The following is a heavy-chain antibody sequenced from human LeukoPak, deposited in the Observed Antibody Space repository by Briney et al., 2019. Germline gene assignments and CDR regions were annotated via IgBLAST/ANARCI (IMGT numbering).Heavy chain of an antibody. J-gene: IGHJ4*02. V-gene: IGHV1-24*01. CDR2: FDPEDGET. CDR3: ARVSSGYYGGSYYSEY. Sequence: VASVKVSCKVSGYTLTELSMHWVRQAPGKGLEWMGGFDPEDGETIYAQKFQGRVTMTRDTSISTAYMELSRLRSDDTAVYYCARVSSGYYGGSYYSEYWGRGTLVTVSS. CDR1: GYTLTELS. D-gene: IGHD3-16*01.